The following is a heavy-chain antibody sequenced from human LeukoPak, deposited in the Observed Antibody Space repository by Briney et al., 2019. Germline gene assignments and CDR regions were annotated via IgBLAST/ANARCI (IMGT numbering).Heavy chain of an antibody. CDR1: GFTFSSYN. V-gene: IGHV3-21*01. Sequence: GESLRLSCAASGFTFSSYNMNWVRQAPGKGLEWVSSISSSSDYIYYADSVKGRFTISRDNAKNSLYLQIKSLRAEDTAVYYCARGKTSQNIVTRKTYNWFDPWGQGTLVTVSS. J-gene: IGHJ5*02. D-gene: IGHD2/OR15-2a*01. CDR2: ISSSSDYI. CDR3: ARGKTSQNIVTRKTYNWFDP.